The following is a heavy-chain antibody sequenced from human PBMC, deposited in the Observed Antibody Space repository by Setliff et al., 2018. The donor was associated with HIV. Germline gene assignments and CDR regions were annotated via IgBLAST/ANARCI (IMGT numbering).Heavy chain of an antibody. CDR1: GYTFTSYG. Sequence: ASVKVSCKASGYTFTSYGISWVRQAPGQGLEWMGWMSAYNGNTNYAQKFQGRVTMTTDTSTSTAYMELRSLRSDDTVVYYCAGVHYARFDYWGQGTLVTVSS. V-gene: IGHV1-18*01. J-gene: IGHJ4*02. D-gene: IGHD2-2*01. CDR3: AGVHYARFDY. CDR2: MSAYNGNT.